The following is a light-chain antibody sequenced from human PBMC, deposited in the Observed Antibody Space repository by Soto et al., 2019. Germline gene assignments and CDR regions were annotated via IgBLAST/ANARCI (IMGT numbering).Light chain of an antibody. V-gene: IGLV1-51*02. CDR2: ENN. Sequence: QSVLTQPPSVSAAPGQTVTISCSGSSFNIGNNYVSWYRQLPGTAPKLLIYENNKRPSGIPDRFSGSKSGTSATLGIAGLQTGDEADYYCGSWDSSLSEVFGGGTKLTVL. J-gene: IGLJ3*02. CDR3: GSWDSSLSEV. CDR1: SFNIGNNY.